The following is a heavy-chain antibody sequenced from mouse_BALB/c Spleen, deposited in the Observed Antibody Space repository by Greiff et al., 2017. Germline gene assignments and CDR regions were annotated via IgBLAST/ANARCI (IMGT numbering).Heavy chain of an antibody. CDR3: TRGGKLGYFDY. J-gene: IGHJ2*01. CDR1: GYTFTSYY. CDR2: INPSNGGT. D-gene: IGHD4-1*01. Sequence: QVQLKQPGAELVKPGASVKLSCKASGYTFTSYYMYWVKQRPGQGLEWIGGINPSNGGTNFNEKFKSKATLTVDKSSSTAYMQLSSLTSEDSAVYYCTRGGKLGYFDYWGQGTTLTVSS. V-gene: IGHV1S81*02.